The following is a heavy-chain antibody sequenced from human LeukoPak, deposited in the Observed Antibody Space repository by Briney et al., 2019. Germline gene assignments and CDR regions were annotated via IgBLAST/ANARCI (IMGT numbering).Heavy chain of an antibody. CDR1: GFTFSSYS. CDR2: ISSSSSNI. D-gene: IGHD5-12*01. J-gene: IGHJ6*03. V-gene: IGHV3-21*01. Sequence: GGSLRLSCAASGFTFSSYSMNWVRQAPGKGLEWVSSISSSSSNIYYADSVKGRLTITRDNAKNSLYLQMNRLRAEDTAVYYCARDSRGMWLRLIRYYYYYYMDVWGKGTTVTVSS. CDR3: ARDSRGMWLRLIRYYYYYYMDV.